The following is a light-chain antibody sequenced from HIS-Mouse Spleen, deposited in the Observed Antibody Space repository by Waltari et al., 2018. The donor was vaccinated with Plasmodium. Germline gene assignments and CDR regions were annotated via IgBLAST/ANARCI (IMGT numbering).Light chain of an antibody. CDR3: CSYAGSSTFV. J-gene: IGLJ3*02. Sequence: QSALTQPASVSGSPGQSIPISCTGTSSDVGSYKLVSWYQQHPGKAPKLMIYEGSKRPSGVSNRFSGSKSGNTASLTISGLQAEDEADYYCCSYAGSSTFVFGGGTKLTVL. CDR2: EGS. V-gene: IGLV2-23*03. CDR1: SSDVGSYKL.